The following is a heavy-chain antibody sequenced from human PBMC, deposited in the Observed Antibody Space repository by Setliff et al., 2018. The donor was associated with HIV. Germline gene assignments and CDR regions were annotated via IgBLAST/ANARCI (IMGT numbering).Heavy chain of an antibody. V-gene: IGHV1-69*06. Sequence: GASVKVSCKASGGTFSSYAISWVRQAPGQGLEWMGRIIPISGTANYAQKFQGRVTITADKSTSTAYMELSSLRSEDTAVYYCARRAAGGSSPNDYMDVWGKGTTVTVSS. CDR2: IIPISGTA. D-gene: IGHD6-6*01. J-gene: IGHJ6*03. CDR1: GGTFSSYA. CDR3: ARRAAGGSSPNDYMDV.